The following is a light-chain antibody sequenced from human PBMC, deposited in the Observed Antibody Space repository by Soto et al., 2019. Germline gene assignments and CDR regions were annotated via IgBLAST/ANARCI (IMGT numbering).Light chain of an antibody. CDR2: DAS. V-gene: IGKV1-39*01. CDR1: QSISSS. J-gene: IGKJ5*01. CDR3: QQSYGTPRT. Sequence: DIQLTQSPSSLSAFVGDRVTITCRASQSISSSLNWYQHKPGKAPNLLIYDASGLHSGVPSRFSGSGSGTDLTLTISNRQPEDFATYYCQQSYGTPRTFGQGTRLEIK.